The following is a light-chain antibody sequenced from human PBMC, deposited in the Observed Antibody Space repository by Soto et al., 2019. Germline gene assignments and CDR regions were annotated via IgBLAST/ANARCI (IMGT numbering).Light chain of an antibody. CDR2: GAS. CDR3: QQYNNWPPDRT. CDR1: QSVGSN. Sequence: EIVMTQSPATLSVSPGERATLSCRASQSVGSNLAWYQQKPGQAHRLLIYGASTRATGIPARFSGSGSGTEFTRTISSLQAEDFSIYFCQQYNNWPPDRTFGQGTKVEIK. V-gene: IGKV3-15*01. J-gene: IGKJ1*01.